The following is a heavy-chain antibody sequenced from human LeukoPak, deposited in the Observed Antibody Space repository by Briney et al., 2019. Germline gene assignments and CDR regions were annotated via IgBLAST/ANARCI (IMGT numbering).Heavy chain of an antibody. D-gene: IGHD1-26*01. Sequence: MSWVRQXPGKGLEWVSAISTSGGSTYYADSVKGRFTISRDNSKNTLYLQMNSLRAEDTAVYYCAKEPYSGSQLLDYWGQGTLVTVSS. V-gene: IGHV3-23*01. CDR2: ISTSGGST. J-gene: IGHJ4*02. CDR3: AKEPYSGSQLLDY.